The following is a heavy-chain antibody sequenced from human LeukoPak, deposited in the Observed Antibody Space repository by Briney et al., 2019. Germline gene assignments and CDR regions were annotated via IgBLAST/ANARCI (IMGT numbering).Heavy chain of an antibody. J-gene: IGHJ6*03. Sequence: PSQTLSLTCTVSGGSISSGSYYWSWIRQPAGKGLEWIGRIYTSGSTNYNPSLKSRVTISVDTSKNQFSLKLSSVTAADTAVYYCARQPYSGSYFYYHYYYMDVWGKGTTVTVSS. V-gene: IGHV4-61*02. CDR2: IYTSGST. CDR3: ARQPYSGSYFYYHYYYMDV. CDR1: GGSISSGSYY. D-gene: IGHD1-26*01.